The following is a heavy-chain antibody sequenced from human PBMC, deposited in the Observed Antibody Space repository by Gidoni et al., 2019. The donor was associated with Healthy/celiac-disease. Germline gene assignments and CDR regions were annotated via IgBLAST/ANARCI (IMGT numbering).Heavy chain of an antibody. CDR3: ASDYGDTVWGADY. CDR2: IYYSGST. D-gene: IGHD4-17*01. CDR1: GGSIRSSSYY. Sequence: QLQLQESGPGLVKPSETLSLTCTVSGGSIRSSSYYWGWIRQPPGKGLEWIGSIYYSGSTYYNPSLKSRVTISVDTSKNQFSLKLSSVTAADTAVYYCASDYGDTVWGADYWGQGTLVTVSS. J-gene: IGHJ4*02. V-gene: IGHV4-39*01.